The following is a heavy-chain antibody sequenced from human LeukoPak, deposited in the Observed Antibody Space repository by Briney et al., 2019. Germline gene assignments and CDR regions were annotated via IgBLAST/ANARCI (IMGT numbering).Heavy chain of an antibody. CDR2: ISSSGSYI. CDR1: GFSFSSYS. CDR3: ARAASTSAWYVNFDY. Sequence: PGGSLRLSCAASGFSFSSYSITWVRQAPGKGLEWVSSISSSGSYIYYADSLKGRFTISRDNAKNSLYLQMNSLRGEDTAMYYCARAASTSAWYVNFDYWGQGTLVTVSS. D-gene: IGHD6-19*01. J-gene: IGHJ4*02. V-gene: IGHV3-21*01.